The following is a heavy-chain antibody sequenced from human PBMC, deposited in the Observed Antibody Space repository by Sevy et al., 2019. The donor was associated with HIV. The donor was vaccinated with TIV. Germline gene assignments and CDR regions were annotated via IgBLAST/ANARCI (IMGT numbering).Heavy chain of an antibody. J-gene: IGHJ6*03. Sequence: GGSLRLSCAASGFTFSNAWMSWVRQAPGKGLEWVGRIKSKTDGGTTDYAAPVKGRFTISRDDSKNTLYLQMNSLKTEDTAVYYCTISLTTPGRYYYYYYMDVWDKGTTVTVSS. CDR2: IKSKTDGGTT. CDR3: TISLTTPGRYYYYYYMDV. CDR1: GFTFSNAW. D-gene: IGHD2-15*01. V-gene: IGHV3-15*01.